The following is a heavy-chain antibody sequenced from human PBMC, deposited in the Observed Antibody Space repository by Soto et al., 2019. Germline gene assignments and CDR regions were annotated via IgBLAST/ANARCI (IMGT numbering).Heavy chain of an antibody. J-gene: IGHJ4*02. CDR1: GGTFSSYA. CDR2: IIPIFGTA. V-gene: IGHV1-69*12. CDR3: ARVRVRFLEWLGSEG. Sequence: QVQLVQSGAEVKKPGSSVKVSCKASGGTFSSYAISWVGQAPGQGLEWMGGIIPIFGTANYAQKFQGRVTITADESTSTAYMELSSLRSEDTAVHYCARVRVRFLEWLGSEGWGQGTLVTVSS. D-gene: IGHD3-3*01.